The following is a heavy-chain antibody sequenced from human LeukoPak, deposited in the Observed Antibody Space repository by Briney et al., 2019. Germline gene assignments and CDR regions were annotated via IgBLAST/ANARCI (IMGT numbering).Heavy chain of an antibody. CDR2: INHSGST. CDR3: ARGRRCPAI. J-gene: IGHJ4*02. CDR1: GGSISSGGYS. Sequence: SETLSLTCAVSGGSISSGGYSWSWIRQPPGKGLEWIGEINHSGSTNYNPSLKSRVTISVDTSKNQFSLKLSSVTAADTAVYYCARGRRCPAIWGQGTLVTVSS. D-gene: IGHD2-2*01. V-gene: IGHV4-34*01.